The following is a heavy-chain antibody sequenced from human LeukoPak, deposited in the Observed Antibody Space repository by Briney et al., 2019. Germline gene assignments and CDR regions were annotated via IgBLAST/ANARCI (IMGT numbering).Heavy chain of an antibody. CDR2: INPDGSTT. D-gene: IGHD3-10*01. J-gene: IGHJ6*03. CDR1: GFTFSNYW. Sequence: GSLRLSCAASGFTFSNYWMHWVRQDPGKGLVWVSFINPDGSTTNYADSVKGRFTISRDNSKNTLYLQMNSLRAEDTAVYYCARDPPFMVRGVIEIYYYMDVWGKGTTVTVSS. CDR3: ARDPPFMVRGVIEIYYYMDV. V-gene: IGHV3-74*01.